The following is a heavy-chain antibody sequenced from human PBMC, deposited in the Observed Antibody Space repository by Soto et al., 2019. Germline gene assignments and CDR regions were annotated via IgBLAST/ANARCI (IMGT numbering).Heavy chain of an antibody. CDR1: CYTFANYA. D-gene: IGHD2-2*01. V-gene: IGHV1-3*04. J-gene: IGHJ4*02. CDR3: ARAGDDCRTTKCYVIDY. Sequence: GASVKVSCKAFCYTFANYAIHWVRQAPGQRPEWMGLINTGKGNTEYSQEIQDRVTITRDTSASTAYLELSGLRSEDTAMYYCARAGDDCRTTKCYVIDYWGQGTLVTVSS. CDR2: INTGKGNT.